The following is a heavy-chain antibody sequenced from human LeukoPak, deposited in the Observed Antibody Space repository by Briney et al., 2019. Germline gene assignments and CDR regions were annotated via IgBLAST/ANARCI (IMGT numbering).Heavy chain of an antibody. CDR2: IIPIFGTA. Sequence: SVKVSCKASGGTFSSYAISWVRQAPGQGLEWMGGIIPIFGTANYAQRFQGRVTITADKSTSTAYMELSGLRSEDTAVYYCARSPYSSGTNWFDPWGQGTLVTVSS. CDR1: GGTFSSYA. CDR3: ARSPYSSGTNWFDP. J-gene: IGHJ5*02. V-gene: IGHV1-69*06. D-gene: IGHD6-19*01.